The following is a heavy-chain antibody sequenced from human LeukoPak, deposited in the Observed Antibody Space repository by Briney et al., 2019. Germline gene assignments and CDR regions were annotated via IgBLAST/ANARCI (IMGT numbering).Heavy chain of an antibody. J-gene: IGHJ2*01. CDR1: GYSLSDLA. V-gene: IGHV1-24*01. CDR3: ATGVQTASGWSNWYFDL. Sequence: ASVKVSCKVSGYSLSDLAMYWVRQVPGRGLEWMGGFDTEGGETIYAQDFRGRVTMTEDTSTDTAYMDLSSLTFADTAVYYCATGVQTASGWSNWYFDLWGRGTLVTVSS. CDR2: FDTEGGET. D-gene: IGHD6-19*01.